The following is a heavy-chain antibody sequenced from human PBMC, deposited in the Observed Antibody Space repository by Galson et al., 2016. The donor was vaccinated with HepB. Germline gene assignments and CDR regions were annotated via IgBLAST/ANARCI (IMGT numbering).Heavy chain of an antibody. CDR3: AKDAIGMVIGWLDP. CDR2: ISASGVT. CDR1: GFRFTKFA. Sequence: SLRLSCAAFGFRFTKFAMTWVRQAPGQGLEWVSGISASGVTYYADSVRGRFTVSRDDSKNTVFLQMKSLRADGTALNCCAKDAIGMVIGWLDPWGQGTQVTVSS. J-gene: IGHJ5*02. V-gene: IGHV3-23*01. D-gene: IGHD3-22*01.